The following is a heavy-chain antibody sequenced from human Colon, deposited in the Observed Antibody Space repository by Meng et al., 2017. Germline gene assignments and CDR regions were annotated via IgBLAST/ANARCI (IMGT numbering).Heavy chain of an antibody. Sequence: GGSLRLSCAVSGFTFSTYNMHWVRQAPGNGPEWVSSISSSSSYIYYADSVKCRFTISRDNAKNSLYLQMNSMRAEDTAVYYCARERQYRNYFDYWGQGTLVTVSS. V-gene: IGHV3-21*01. CDR1: GFTFSTYN. J-gene: IGHJ4*02. D-gene: IGHD3-16*02. CDR2: ISSSSSYI. CDR3: ARERQYRNYFDY.